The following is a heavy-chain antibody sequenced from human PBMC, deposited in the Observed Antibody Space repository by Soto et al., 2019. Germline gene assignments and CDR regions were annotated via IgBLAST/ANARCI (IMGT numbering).Heavy chain of an antibody. CDR1: GFTFDDYT. CDR2: ISWDGGST. CDR3: AKDMAKVGATPYAEYFQH. J-gene: IGHJ1*01. D-gene: IGHD1-26*01. Sequence: GGSLRLSCAASGFTFDDYTMHWVRQAPGKGLEWVSLISWDGGSTYYADSVKGRFTISRDNSKNSLYLQMNSLRTEDTALYYCAKDMAKVGATPYAEYFQHWGQGTLVTVSS. V-gene: IGHV3-43*01.